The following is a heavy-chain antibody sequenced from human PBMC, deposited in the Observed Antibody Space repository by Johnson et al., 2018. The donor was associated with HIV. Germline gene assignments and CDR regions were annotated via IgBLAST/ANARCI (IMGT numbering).Heavy chain of an antibody. D-gene: IGHD3-10*01. CDR1: GFTFDDYG. V-gene: IGHV3-20*04. Sequence: VQLVESGGGVVRPGGSLRLSCAASGFTFDDYGMSWVRQAPGKGLEWVSGINWNGGSTGYADSVKGRFTISRDNAKNALYLQMNSLRAEDTALYYCARDLYYGSGSSVAFDIWGQGTMVTVSS. CDR2: INWNGGST. J-gene: IGHJ3*02. CDR3: ARDLYYGSGSSVAFDI.